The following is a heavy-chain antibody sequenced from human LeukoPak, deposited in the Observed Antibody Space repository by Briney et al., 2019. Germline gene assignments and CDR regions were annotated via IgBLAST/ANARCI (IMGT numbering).Heavy chain of an antibody. CDR2: ISGSGGST. Sequence: AISGSGGSTYYADSVKGRFTISRDNSKNTLYLQMNSLRAEDTAVYYCAKFFVYYDSSGYGYFDYWGQGTLVTVSS. D-gene: IGHD3-22*01. V-gene: IGHV3-23*01. CDR3: AKFFVYYDSSGYGYFDY. J-gene: IGHJ4*02.